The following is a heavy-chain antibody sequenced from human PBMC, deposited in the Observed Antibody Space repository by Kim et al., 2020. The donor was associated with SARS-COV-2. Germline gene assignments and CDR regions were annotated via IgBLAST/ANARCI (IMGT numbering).Heavy chain of an antibody. CDR1: GFTFSSYE. D-gene: IGHD6-19*01. V-gene: IGHV3-48*03. J-gene: IGHJ3*02. CDR2: ISSSGSTI. CDR3: ARAPVRYSSGWFDGGAFDI. Sequence: GGSLRLSCAASGFTFSSYEMNWVRQAPGKGLEWVSYISSSGSTIYYADSVKGRFTISRDNAKNSLYLQMNSLRAEDTAVYYCARAPVRYSSGWFDGGAFDIWGQGTMVTVSS.